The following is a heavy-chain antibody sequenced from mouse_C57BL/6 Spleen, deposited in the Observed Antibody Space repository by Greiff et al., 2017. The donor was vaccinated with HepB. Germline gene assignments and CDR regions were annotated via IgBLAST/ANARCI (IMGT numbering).Heavy chain of an antibody. V-gene: IGHV1-52*01. CDR2: IDPSDSET. Sequence: VQLQQPGAELVRPGSSVKLSCKASGYTFTSYWMHWVKQRPIQGLEWIGNIDPSDSETHYNQKFKDKATLTVDKSSSTAYMQLSSLTSEDSAVYYCAKGGGTTVVAHYYAMDYWGQGTSVTVSS. CDR3: AKGGGTTVVAHYYAMDY. CDR1: GYTFTSYW. D-gene: IGHD1-1*01. J-gene: IGHJ4*01.